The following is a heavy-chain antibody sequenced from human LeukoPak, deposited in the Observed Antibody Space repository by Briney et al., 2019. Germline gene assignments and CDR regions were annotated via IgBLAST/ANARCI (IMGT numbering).Heavy chain of an antibody. V-gene: IGHV3-21*01. CDR3: AAYGSGSYYKRF. CDR2: ISSSSSYI. CDR1: GITFSSYN. D-gene: IGHD3-10*01. Sequence: PGGSLRLSCAASGITFSSYNMNWVRQAPGKGLEWVSSISSSSSYIYYADSVKGRFTISRDNAKNSQYLQMNSLRAEDTAVYYCAAYGSGSYYKRFWGQGTLVTVSS. J-gene: IGHJ4*02.